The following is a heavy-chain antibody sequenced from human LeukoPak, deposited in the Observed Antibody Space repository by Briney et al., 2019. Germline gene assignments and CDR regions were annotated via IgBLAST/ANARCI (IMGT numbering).Heavy chain of an antibody. CDR3: ARGFNDYGDYSPPFDY. CDR2: ISYDGSNK. D-gene: IGHD4-17*01. V-gene: IGHV3-30-3*01. CDR1: GFTFSSYA. Sequence: GRSLRLSCAASGFTFSSYAMHWVRQAPGKGLEWVAVISYDGSNKYYADSVKGRFTISRDNSKNTLYLQMNSLRAEDTAVYYCARGFNDYGDYSPPFDYWGQGTLVTVSS. J-gene: IGHJ4*02.